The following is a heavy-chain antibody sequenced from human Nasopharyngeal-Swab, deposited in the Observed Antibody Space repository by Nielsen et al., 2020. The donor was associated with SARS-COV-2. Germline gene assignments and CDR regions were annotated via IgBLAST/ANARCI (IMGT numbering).Heavy chain of an antibody. Sequence: GGSLRLSCAASGFTFSDYYMSWIRQAPGKGLEWVSYISSSSYTNYADSVKGRFTISRDNAKNSLYLQMNSLRAEDTAVYYCASGGLEYSSSQGIDYWGQGTLVTVSS. V-gene: IGHV3-11*06. CDR2: ISSSSYT. CDR3: ASGGLEYSSSQGIDY. CDR1: GFTFSDYY. D-gene: IGHD6-6*01. J-gene: IGHJ4*02.